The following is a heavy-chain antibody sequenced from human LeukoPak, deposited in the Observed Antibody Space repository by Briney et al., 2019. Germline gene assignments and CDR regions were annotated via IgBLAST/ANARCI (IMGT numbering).Heavy chain of an antibody. V-gene: IGHV3-23*01. Sequence: GGSLRLSCAASGFSFNSYAMSWVRQAPGQGLEWVSTISRSGDNPYYADSVKGRFTISRDKSKSTLYLQMNSLRVEDTAVYFCARGSSSPCHFDYWGQGTLVAVSS. J-gene: IGHJ4*02. CDR2: ISRSGDNP. CDR1: GFSFNSYA. D-gene: IGHD2-15*01. CDR3: ARGSSSPCHFDY.